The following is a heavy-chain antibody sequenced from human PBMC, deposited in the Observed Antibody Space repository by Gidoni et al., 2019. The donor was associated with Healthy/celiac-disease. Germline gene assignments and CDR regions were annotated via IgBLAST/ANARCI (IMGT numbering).Heavy chain of an antibody. J-gene: IGHJ4*02. CDR3: ARGGGYSYGDYFDY. CDR2: IYNSGST. D-gene: IGHD5-18*01. Sequence: QLQLQESGSGLVKPSQTLSLTCAVSGGSISSGGYSWSWIRQPPGKGLEWIGYIYNSGSTYYNPSLKSRVTISVDRSKNQFSLKLSSVTAADTAVYYCARGGGYSYGDYFDYWGQGTLVTVSS. CDR1: GGSISSGGYS. V-gene: IGHV4-30-2*01.